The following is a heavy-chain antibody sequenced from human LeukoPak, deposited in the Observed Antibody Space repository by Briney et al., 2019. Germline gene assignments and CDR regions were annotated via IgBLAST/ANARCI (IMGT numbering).Heavy chain of an antibody. CDR3: AREVSGSYPY. V-gene: IGHV3-74*01. Sequence: GGSLRLSCAASGFTFSGYWMHWVRQAPGKGLVWVSHINSDGSSTTYAESVKGRFTISRDNAKNTLYLQMDSLRAEDTAVYYCAREVSGSYPYWGQGTLVTVSS. D-gene: IGHD1-26*01. CDR2: INSDGSST. CDR1: GFTFSGYW. J-gene: IGHJ4*02.